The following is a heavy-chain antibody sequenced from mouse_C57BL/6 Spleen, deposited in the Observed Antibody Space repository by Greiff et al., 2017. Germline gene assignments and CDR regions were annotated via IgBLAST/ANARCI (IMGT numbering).Heavy chain of an antibody. D-gene: IGHD1-1*01. J-gene: IGHJ2*01. CDR1: GYSFTGYY. CDR3: ARIYYGGFDY. V-gene: IGHV1-42*01. CDR2: INPSTGGT. Sequence: VQLQQSGPELVKPGASVKISCKASGYSFTGYYMNWVKQSPEKSLEWIGEINPSTGGTTYNQKFKAKATLTVDKASSTAYMQLKSLTSEDSAVYYCARIYYGGFDYWGQGTTLTVSS.